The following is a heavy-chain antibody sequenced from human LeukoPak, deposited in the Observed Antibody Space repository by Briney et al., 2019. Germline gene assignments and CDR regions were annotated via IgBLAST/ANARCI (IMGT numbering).Heavy chain of an antibody. CDR2: INPNSGGT. D-gene: IGHD4-17*01. CDR1: GYTFTYYY. Sequence: ASVKVSCKSSGYTFTYYYMHWVRQAPGQGLEWMGWINPNSGGTNYAQKFQGRVTMTRETSISTAYMELRRLIFDCTAMYYCARTYGDLYYFDYWGQGTLVTVSS. J-gene: IGHJ4*02. V-gene: IGHV1-2*02. CDR3: ARTYGDLYYFDY.